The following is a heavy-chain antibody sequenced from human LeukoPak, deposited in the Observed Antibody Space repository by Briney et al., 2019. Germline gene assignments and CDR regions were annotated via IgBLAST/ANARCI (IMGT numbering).Heavy chain of an antibody. CDR3: PKDRAVSSGYYRFDY. CDR1: GFTFSSYA. CDR2: ISGSGGST. J-gene: IGHJ4*02. D-gene: IGHD3-22*01. V-gene: IGHV3-23*01. Sequence: GGSLRLSCAASGFTFSSYAMSWVRQAPGKGPEWVSAISGSGGSTYYADSVKGRFTISRDNSKNTLYLQMNSLRAEDTAVYYCPKDRAVSSGYYRFDYWGQGTLVTVSS.